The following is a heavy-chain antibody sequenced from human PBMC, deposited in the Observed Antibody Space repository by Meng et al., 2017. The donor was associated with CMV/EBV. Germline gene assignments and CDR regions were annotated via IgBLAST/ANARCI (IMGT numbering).Heavy chain of an antibody. J-gene: IGHJ6*02. CDR3: ARLGELLWFGEPLLGMDV. Sequence: GGSLRLSCAASGFTFSSYWMSWVRQAPGKGLEWVANIKQDGSEKYYVDSVKGRFTISGDNAKNSLYLQMNSLRAEDTAVYYCARLGELLWFGEPLLGMDVWGQGTTVTVSS. CDR1: GFTFSSYW. D-gene: IGHD3-10*01. V-gene: IGHV3-7*01. CDR2: IKQDGSEK.